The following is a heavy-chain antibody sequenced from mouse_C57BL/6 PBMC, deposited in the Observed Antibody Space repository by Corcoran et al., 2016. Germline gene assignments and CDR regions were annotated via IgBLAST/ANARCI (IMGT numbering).Heavy chain of an antibody. D-gene: IGHD2-1*01. Sequence: DVQLQESGPGLVKPSQSLSLTCSVTGYSITSGYYWNWIRQFPGNKLEWMGYISYDGSNNYNPSLKNRISITRDTSKNQFFLKLNSVTTEDTAIYYCARNYLFDYWGQGTTLTVSS. CDR2: ISYDGSN. J-gene: IGHJ2*01. V-gene: IGHV3-6*01. CDR1: GYSITSGYY. CDR3: ARNYLFDY.